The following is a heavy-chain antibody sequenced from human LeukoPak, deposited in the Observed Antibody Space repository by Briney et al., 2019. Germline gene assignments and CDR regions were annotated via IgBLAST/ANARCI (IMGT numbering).Heavy chain of an antibody. CDR1: GGSISSSDYY. D-gene: IGHD2-2*01. Sequence: PSETLSLTCTVSGGSISSSDYYWGWIRQPPGKGLEWIGGIYYSGGTYYNPSLKSRVTISVDTSKNQFSLKLSSVTAADTAVCYCARNPSTGYQLLRPFDYWGQGTLVTVSS. CDR2: IYYSGGT. CDR3: ARNPSTGYQLLRPFDY. V-gene: IGHV4-39*07. J-gene: IGHJ4*02.